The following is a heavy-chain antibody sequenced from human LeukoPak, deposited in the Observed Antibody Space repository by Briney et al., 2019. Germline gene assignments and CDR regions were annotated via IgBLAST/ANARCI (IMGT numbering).Heavy chain of an antibody. CDR1: GGSFSGYY. D-gene: IGHD3-3*01. J-gene: IGHJ5*02. Sequence: PSETLSLTCAVYGGSFSGYYWSWIRQPPGKGLEWIGEINHSGSTNYNPSLKSRVTISVDTSKNQLSLKLSSVTAADTAVYYCARPYYDFWSGYQNWFDPWGQGTLVTVSS. CDR2: INHSGST. CDR3: ARPYYDFWSGYQNWFDP. V-gene: IGHV4-34*01.